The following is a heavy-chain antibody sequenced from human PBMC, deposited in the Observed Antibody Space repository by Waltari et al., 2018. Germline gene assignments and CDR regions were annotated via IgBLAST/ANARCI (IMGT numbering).Heavy chain of an antibody. D-gene: IGHD1-26*01. CDR2: INHSGST. V-gene: IGHV4-34*01. J-gene: IGHJ4*02. CDR3: ARGRRGSYSLAIDY. CDR1: GGSFSGYY. Sequence: QVQLQQWGAGLLKPSETLSLPCAVYGGSFSGYYWSCIRQPPGKGLEWIGEINHSGSTNYNPSLKSRVTISVDTSKNQFSLKLSSVTAADTAVYYCARGRRGSYSLAIDYWGQGTLVTVSS.